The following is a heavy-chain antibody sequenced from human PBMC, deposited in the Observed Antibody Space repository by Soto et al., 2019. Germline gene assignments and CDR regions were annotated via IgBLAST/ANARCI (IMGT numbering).Heavy chain of an antibody. CDR3: ARPTTADPYFDY. V-gene: IGHV1-18*01. D-gene: IGHD4-17*01. J-gene: IGHJ4*02. CDR1: GYTFTSYG. Sequence: ASVKVSCKASGYTFTSYGISWVRQAPGQGLEWMGWISAYNGNTNYAQKFQGRVTITADKSTSTAYMELSSLRSEDTAVYYCARPTTADPYFDYWGQGTLVTVSS. CDR2: ISAYNGNT.